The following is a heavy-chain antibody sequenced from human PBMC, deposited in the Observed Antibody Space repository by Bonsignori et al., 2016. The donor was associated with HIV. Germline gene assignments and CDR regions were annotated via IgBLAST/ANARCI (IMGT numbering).Heavy chain of an antibody. CDR3: ARVERLGFWSWFLSMDV. CDR1: GDSLSSKYY. J-gene: IGHJ6*04. CDR2: IYHTGST. V-gene: IGHV4-38-2*02. D-gene: IGHD3-3*01. Sequence: QVHLQESGPGLVQPSETLSLTCTVSGDSLSSKYYWGWIRQSPGTGLEWIATIYHTGSTYYNPSLESRLTISIDTSKNPVLPETGLCDRRGHGQCNYCARVERLGFWSWFLSMDVWGKGNHGHRLL.